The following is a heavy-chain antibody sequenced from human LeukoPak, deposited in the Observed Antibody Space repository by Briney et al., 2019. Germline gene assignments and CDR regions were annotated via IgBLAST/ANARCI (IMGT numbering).Heavy chain of an antibody. Sequence: ASVKVSFKASGYTFTGYYMHWVRQAPGQGLEWMGWINPNSGGTNYAQKFQGRVTMTRDTSISTAYMELSRLRSDDTAVYYCARVFRPIFPPGGNWFDPWGQGTLVTVSS. J-gene: IGHJ5*02. CDR3: ARVFRPIFPPGGNWFDP. CDR2: INPNSGGT. CDR1: GYTFTGYY. D-gene: IGHD3-3*01. V-gene: IGHV1-2*02.